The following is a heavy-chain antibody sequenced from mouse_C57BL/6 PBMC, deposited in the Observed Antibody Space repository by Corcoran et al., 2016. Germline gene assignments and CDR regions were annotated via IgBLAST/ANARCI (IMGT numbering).Heavy chain of an antibody. CDR3: ARKVGYYAYFDY. CDR2: IYPGDGDT. CDR1: GYAFSSYW. D-gene: IGHD2-3*01. Sequence: QVQLQQSGAELVKPGASVKISCKASGYAFSSYWINWVKQRPGKGLEWIGQIYPGDGDTNYNGKFKGKATLTADKSSSTAYMQLSSLTSEDSAVYFCARKVGYYAYFDYWGQGTTLTVSS. J-gene: IGHJ2*01. V-gene: IGHV1-80*01.